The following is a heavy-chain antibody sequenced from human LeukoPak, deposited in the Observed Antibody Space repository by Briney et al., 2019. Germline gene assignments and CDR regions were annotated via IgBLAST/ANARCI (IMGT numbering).Heavy chain of an antibody. Sequence: GGSLRLSCAASGLTFSSYWMRWVRQAPGKGLEWVAVISYDGSNKYYADSVKGRFTISRDNSKNTLYLQMNSLRAEDTAVYYCASVSYCSGGSCYWFDPWGQGTLVTVSS. V-gene: IGHV3-30*03. CDR1: GLTFSSYW. J-gene: IGHJ5*02. CDR2: ISYDGSNK. CDR3: ASVSYCSGGSCYWFDP. D-gene: IGHD2-15*01.